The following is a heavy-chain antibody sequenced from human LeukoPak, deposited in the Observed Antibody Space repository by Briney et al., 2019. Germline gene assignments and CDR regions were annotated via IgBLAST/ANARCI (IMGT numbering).Heavy chain of an antibody. Sequence: GGSLRLSCAASGFTFSSYWMHWVRQAPGKGRVWVSRIDSDGGNTRYADSVKGRFTISRDNAKNTLYLQMNSLRAEDTAVYDCARRGTGELGFDYWGQGILVTVSS. CDR2: IDSDGGNT. CDR3: ARRGTGELGFDY. J-gene: IGHJ4*02. CDR1: GFTFSSYW. V-gene: IGHV3-74*01. D-gene: IGHD3-10*01.